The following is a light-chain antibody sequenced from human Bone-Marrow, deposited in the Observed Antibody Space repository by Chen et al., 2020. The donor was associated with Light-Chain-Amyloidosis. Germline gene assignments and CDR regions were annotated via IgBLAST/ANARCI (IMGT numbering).Light chain of an antibody. CDR3: AAWDDNLIAYV. J-gene: IGLJ1*01. Sequence: QSVVTQPPSASGTPGQRVTISCSGSSSNIGSNTINWYQQLPGTAPKLLIPTNNQRPSGVPDRFSGSKSGTSASLAISGLQSDDEADYYCAAWDDNLIAYVFGTGTKVTVL. CDR2: TNN. V-gene: IGLV1-44*01. CDR1: SSNIGSNT.